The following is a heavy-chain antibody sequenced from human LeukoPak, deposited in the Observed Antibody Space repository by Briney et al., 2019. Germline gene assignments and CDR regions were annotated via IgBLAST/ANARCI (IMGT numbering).Heavy chain of an antibody. CDR1: GYSFTTYW. CDR3: GRDSGLTGTVDY. Sequence: GESLKISCQGSGYSFTTYWIGWARQMPGKGLEWMGIIHPGDSDTRYSPSFQGQVTISADRSISTAYLQWGSLKASDTAMYYCGRDSGLTGTVDYWGQGTLVTVSS. V-gene: IGHV5-51*01. D-gene: IGHD1-20*01. CDR2: IHPGDSDT. J-gene: IGHJ4*02.